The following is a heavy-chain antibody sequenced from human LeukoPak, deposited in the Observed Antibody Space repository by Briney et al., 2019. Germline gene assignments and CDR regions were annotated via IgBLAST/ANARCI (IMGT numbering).Heavy chain of an antibody. CDR1: GGSLSSYY. V-gene: IGHV4-59*08. J-gene: IGHJ4*02. D-gene: IGHD5-18*01. CDR3: ARRGYSYGPFDY. CDR2: IYYSGST. Sequence: SEALSLTRTVSGGSLSSYYWSWIRQPPGKGLEWIGYIYYSGSTNYNPSLKSRVTISVDTSKNQFSLKLSSVTAADTAVYYCARRGYSYGPFDYWGQGTLVTVSS.